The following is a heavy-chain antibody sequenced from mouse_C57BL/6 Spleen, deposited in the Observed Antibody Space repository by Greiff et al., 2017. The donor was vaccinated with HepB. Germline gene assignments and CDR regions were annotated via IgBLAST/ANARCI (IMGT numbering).Heavy chain of an antibody. J-gene: IGHJ2*01. CDR2: IYPGNSDT. D-gene: IGHD1-1*01. V-gene: IGHV1-5*01. CDR3: TRFITTVVATDFDY. CDR1: GYTFTSYW. Sequence: VQLQQSGTVLARPGASVKMSCKTSGYTFTSYWMHWVKQRPGQGLEWIGAIYPGNSDTSYNQKFKGKAKLTAVTSASTAYMELSSLTNEDSVVYYCTRFITTVVATDFDYWGQGTTLTVSS.